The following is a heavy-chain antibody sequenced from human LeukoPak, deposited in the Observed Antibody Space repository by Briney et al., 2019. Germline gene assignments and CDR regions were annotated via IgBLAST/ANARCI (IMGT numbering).Heavy chain of an antibody. D-gene: IGHD1-1*01. V-gene: IGHV3-66*01. CDR1: GGSFSGYY. CDR2: IYSGGST. Sequence: ETLSLTCAVYGGSFSGYYWSWVRQAPGKGLEWVSVIYSGGSTYYADSVKGRFTISRDNSKNTLYLQMNSPRAEDTAVYYCARIPEGTYYYYYMDVWGKGTTVTISS. CDR3: ARIPEGTYYYYYMDV. J-gene: IGHJ6*03.